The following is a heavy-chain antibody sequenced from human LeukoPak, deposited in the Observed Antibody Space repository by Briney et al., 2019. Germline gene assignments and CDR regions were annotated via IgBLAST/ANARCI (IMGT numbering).Heavy chain of an antibody. Sequence: PSETLSLTCTVSGGSISSHYWIWIRQSPEKGLEWIGDISSSGSTGYNPSLRSRVTISLDTSKNQFSLNLSSVTAADTAVYYCARGALRGFYAFFYMDVWGKGTMVTLSS. V-gene: IGHV4-59*11. CDR1: GGSISSHY. J-gene: IGHJ6*03. D-gene: IGHD5/OR15-5a*01. CDR2: ISSSGST. CDR3: ARGALRGFYAFFYMDV.